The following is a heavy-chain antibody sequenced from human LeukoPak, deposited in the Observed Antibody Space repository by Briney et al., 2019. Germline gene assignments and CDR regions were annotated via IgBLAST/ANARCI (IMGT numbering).Heavy chain of an antibody. CDR1: SGSMSIYC. CDR3: ARRLVGDTYMVSE. Sequence: SETLPLTCSVSSGSMSIYCWSWIRQAAGKGLEWIGRTFTSGSTTYNPSLKSRVTMSVDTSRNQFSLELTSVTAADTAVYYCARRLVGDTYMVSEWGQGTLVTVSS. V-gene: IGHV4-4*07. D-gene: IGHD5-18*01. J-gene: IGHJ4*02. CDR2: TFTSGST.